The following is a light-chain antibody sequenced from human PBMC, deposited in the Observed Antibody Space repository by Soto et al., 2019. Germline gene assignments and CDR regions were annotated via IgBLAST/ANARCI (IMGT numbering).Light chain of an antibody. CDR3: QQYDHVPIT. CDR2: DAS. V-gene: IGKV1-33*01. Sequence: DIQMTQSPSSLSASVGDRVTITCQASQDISDHVNWYQQKPGKAPQLLIYDASNLEPGVPSRFGGSGSGTDFSVTITGLQPEDIATYYCQQYDHVPITFGQGTKVEI. CDR1: QDISDH. J-gene: IGKJ1*01.